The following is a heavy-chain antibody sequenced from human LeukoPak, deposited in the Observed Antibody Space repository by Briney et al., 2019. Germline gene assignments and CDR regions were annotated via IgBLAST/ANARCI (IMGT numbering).Heavy chain of an antibody. J-gene: IGHJ4*02. CDR2: INHSGST. CDR3: ARLTRRSGNYFEN. D-gene: IGHD1-1*01. CDR1: GGSFSGYY. Sequence: SETLSLTCAVYGGSFSGYYWSWIRQPPGKGLEWIGEINHSGSTNYNPSLKSRVTISVDTSKNQFSLKLSSVTAADTAVYYCARLTRRSGNYFENWGQGTLVTVSS. V-gene: IGHV4-34*01.